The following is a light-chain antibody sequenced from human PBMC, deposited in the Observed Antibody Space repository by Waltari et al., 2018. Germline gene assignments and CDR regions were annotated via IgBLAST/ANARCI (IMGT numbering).Light chain of an antibody. CDR3: QQYNRWPPIT. J-gene: IGKJ5*01. V-gene: IGKV3-15*01. Sequence: VVLTQSPATLSVSPGESAIISCRASQSVSSNLAWYQQKPGQAPRLLIYDASTRATSIPAKYRGSGSGTEFTHTINRLQSEDSATYYCQQYNRWPPITFGHGTRLEIK. CDR1: QSVSSN. CDR2: DAS.